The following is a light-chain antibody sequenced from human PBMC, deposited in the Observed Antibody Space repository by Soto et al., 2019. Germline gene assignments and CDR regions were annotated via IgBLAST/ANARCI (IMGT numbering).Light chain of an antibody. Sequence: EIGLMQFPGTLSLSPGERATLSCRASQTLRRTYIAWYQQKPGQAPRFLIYGASTRATGIPARFSGSGSGTEFTLTISSLQSEDFAVYYCHHYNNWPRTFGQGTKVDIK. CDR3: HHYNNWPRT. V-gene: IGKV3-15*01. CDR2: GAS. CDR1: QTLRRT. J-gene: IGKJ1*01.